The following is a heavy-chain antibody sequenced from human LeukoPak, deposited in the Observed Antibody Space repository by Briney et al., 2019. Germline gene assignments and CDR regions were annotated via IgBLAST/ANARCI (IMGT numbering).Heavy chain of an antibody. CDR3: ARGGSYYSYYFYGMDV. J-gene: IGHJ6*02. V-gene: IGHV3-7*03. Sequence: GGSLRLSCAASGFTFSSYWMSWVRQAPGKGLEWVANIKQDGTEKYYVDSVKGRFTISRDNAKKSLYLQMNSLRAEDTAVYYCARGGSYYSYYFYGMDVWGQGTTVTVSS. CDR1: GFTFSSYW. CDR2: IKQDGTEK. D-gene: IGHD1-26*01.